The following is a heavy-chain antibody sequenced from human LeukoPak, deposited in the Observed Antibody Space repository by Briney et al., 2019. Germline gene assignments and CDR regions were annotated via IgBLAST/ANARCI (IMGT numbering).Heavy chain of an antibody. CDR3: ASRSGWAGDGY. J-gene: IGHJ4*02. CDR2: IYSGGST. Sequence: GGSLRLSCAASGFTVSSNYMSWVRQAPGKGLEWVSLIYSGGSTYYADSVKGRFTISRDTSKNTLYLQMNSLRAEDTAVYYCASRSGWAGDGYWGQGTLVTVSS. D-gene: IGHD6-19*01. CDR1: GFTVSSNY. V-gene: IGHV3-53*01.